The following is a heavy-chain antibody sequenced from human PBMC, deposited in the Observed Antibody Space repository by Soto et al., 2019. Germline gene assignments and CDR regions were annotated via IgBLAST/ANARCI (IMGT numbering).Heavy chain of an antibody. Sequence: ASVKVSCKASGNTFTSYDINWVRQATGHGLEWRGWINPNSGGTNYAQKFQGRVTMTRDTSISTAYMELNRLRSDDTAVYYCARDLGITQPFQFEFWGQGTLVTVSS. CDR2: INPNSGGT. D-gene: IGHD1-20*01. J-gene: IGHJ4*02. CDR3: ARDLGITQPFQFEF. CDR1: GNTFTSYD. V-gene: IGHV1-2*02.